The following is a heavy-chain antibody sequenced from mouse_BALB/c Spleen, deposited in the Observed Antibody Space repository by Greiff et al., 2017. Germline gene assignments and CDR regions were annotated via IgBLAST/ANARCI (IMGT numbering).Heavy chain of an antibody. J-gene: IGHJ3*01. CDR3: ARPIYYDYDVFAY. CDR2: INPYNDGT. V-gene: IGHV1-14*01. D-gene: IGHD2-4*01. Sequence: EVQLQESGPELVKPGASVKMSCKASGYTFTSYVMHWVKQKPGQGLEWIGYINPYNDGTKYNEKFKCKATLTSDKSSSTAYMELSSLTSEDSAVYYCARPIYYDYDVFAYWGQGTLVTVSA. CDR1: GYTFTSYV.